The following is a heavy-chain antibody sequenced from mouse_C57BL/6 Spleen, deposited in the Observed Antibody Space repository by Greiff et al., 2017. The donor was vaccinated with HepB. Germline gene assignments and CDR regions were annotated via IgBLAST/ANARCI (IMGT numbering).Heavy chain of an antibody. J-gene: IGHJ4*01. V-gene: IGHV5-9-1*02. CDR2: ISSGGDYI. Sequence: EVHLVESGEGLVKPGGSLKLSCAASGFTFSSYAMSWVRQTPEKRLEWVAYISSGGDYIYYADTVKGRFTISRDNARNTLYLQMSSLKSEDTAMYYCTRVDGYSSYAMDYWGQGTSVTVSS. CDR3: TRVDGYSSYAMDY. CDR1: GFTFSSYA. D-gene: IGHD2-3*01.